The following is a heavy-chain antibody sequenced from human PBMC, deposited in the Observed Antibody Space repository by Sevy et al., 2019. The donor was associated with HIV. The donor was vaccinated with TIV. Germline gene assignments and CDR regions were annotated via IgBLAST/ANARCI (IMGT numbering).Heavy chain of an antibody. J-gene: IGHJ4*02. CDR1: GFTFSSYG. CDR3: AKGTSSGYDY. Sequence: GGSLRLSCAASGFTFSSYGMHWVRQAPGKGLEWVAVISYDGSNKYYADSVKGRFTISRDNSKNTLYRQMNSLRAEDTAVYYCAKGTSSGYDYWGQGTLVTVSS. D-gene: IGHD6-19*01. CDR2: ISYDGSNK. V-gene: IGHV3-30*18.